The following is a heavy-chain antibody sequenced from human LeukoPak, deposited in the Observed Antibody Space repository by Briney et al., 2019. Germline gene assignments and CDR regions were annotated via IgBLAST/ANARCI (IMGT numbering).Heavy chain of an antibody. CDR3: ARQASYSFYAMDV. Sequence: SETLSLTCSVSNGSISSSYWSWVRQPPGKGLEWIGYIHNTGSGNYNPSLKSRVTISVDTSKNQFSLTLTSVTAADTATYYCARQASYSFYAMDVWGPGTTVTVSS. V-gene: IGHV4-4*09. CDR2: IHNTGSG. J-gene: IGHJ6*02. CDR1: NGSISSSY.